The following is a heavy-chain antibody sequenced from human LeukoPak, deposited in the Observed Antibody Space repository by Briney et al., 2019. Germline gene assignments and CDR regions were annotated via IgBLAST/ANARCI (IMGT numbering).Heavy chain of an antibody. CDR3: AKDNREWFGELFSDY. V-gene: IGHV3-30*18. CDR1: GFTFSSYG. D-gene: IGHD3-10*01. J-gene: IGHJ4*02. CDR2: ISYDGSNK. Sequence: GGSLRLSCAASGFTFSSYGMHWVRQAPGKGLEWVAVISYDGSNKYYADSVKGRFTISRDNSKNTLYLQMNSLRAEDTAAYYCAKDNREWFGELFSDYWGQGTLVTVSS.